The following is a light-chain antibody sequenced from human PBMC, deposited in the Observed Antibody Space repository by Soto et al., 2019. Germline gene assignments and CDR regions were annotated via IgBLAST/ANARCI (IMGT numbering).Light chain of an antibody. CDR3: QQYNNWPPDRT. CDR2: GAS. V-gene: IGKV3-15*01. Sequence: EIVMTQSPATLSVSPGERATLSCRASQSVSSNLAWYQQKPGQAPRLLIYGASTRATGIPARFSGSGSGTAFTLTISSLQSEDFAIYFCQQYNNWPPDRTFGQGTKLEIK. J-gene: IGKJ1*01. CDR1: QSVSSN.